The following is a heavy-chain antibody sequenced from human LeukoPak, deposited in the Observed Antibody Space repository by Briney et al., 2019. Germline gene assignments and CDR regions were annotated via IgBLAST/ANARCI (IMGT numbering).Heavy chain of an antibody. D-gene: IGHD7-27*01. V-gene: IGHV3-48*03. J-gene: IGHJ4*02. CDR1: GFAFSDYE. CDR2: ISSSGSII. Sequence: GGSLRLSCASSGFAFSDYEVNWVRQAPGKGLEWVSYISSSGSIIYYADSVKGRFTISRDNAKRSLFLQMNSLRVEDTAVYYCARTMWGFDYWGQGTLVTVSS. CDR3: ARTMWGFDY.